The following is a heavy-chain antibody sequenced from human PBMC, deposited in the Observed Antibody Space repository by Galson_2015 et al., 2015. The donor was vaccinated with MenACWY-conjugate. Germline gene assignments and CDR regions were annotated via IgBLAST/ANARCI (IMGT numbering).Heavy chain of an antibody. Sequence: SVKVSCKVSGYTLTELSMHWVRQAPGKGLEWMGGFDPEDGETIYAQKFQGRVTMTEDTSTDAAYMELSSLRSEDTAVYYCATADGYSSGPRAFDIWGQGTMVTVSS. CDR3: ATADGYSSGPRAFDI. CDR1: GYTLTELS. D-gene: IGHD6-19*01. V-gene: IGHV1-24*01. J-gene: IGHJ3*02. CDR2: FDPEDGET.